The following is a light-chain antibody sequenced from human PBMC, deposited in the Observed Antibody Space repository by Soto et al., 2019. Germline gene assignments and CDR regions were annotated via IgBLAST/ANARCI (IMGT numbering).Light chain of an antibody. J-gene: IGKJ5*01. CDR2: GAS. Sequence: EIVMTQSPATLSVSPGERATLSCRASQSVSSNLAWYQQKPGQAPRLLIYGASTRATGIPARFSGSGSGTEFTLTLSSLQSEDFAVYYWQQYNNWPPITFGQGTRLEIK. V-gene: IGKV3-15*01. CDR1: QSVSSN. CDR3: QQYNNWPPIT.